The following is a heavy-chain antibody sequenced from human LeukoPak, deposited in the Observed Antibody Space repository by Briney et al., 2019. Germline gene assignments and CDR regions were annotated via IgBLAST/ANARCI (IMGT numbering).Heavy chain of an antibody. V-gene: IGHV3-23*01. CDR2: ISGSGGST. D-gene: IGHD2-2*01. CDR1: GFTFSSYA. CDR3: ATNQPRTYYFDY. J-gene: IGHJ4*02. Sequence: GGSLRLSCAASGFTFSSYAMSWVRQAPGKGLEWVSAISGSGGSTYYADSVKGRFTISRDNSKNALYLQMNSLRAEDTAVYYCATNQPRTYYFDYWGQGTLVTVSS.